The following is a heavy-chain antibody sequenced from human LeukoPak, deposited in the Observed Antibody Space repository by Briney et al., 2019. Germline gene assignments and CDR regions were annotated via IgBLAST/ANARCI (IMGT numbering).Heavy chain of an antibody. CDR3: ARQTGSGLFILP. CDR1: GVSISSSNSY. J-gene: IGHJ4*02. Sequence: SETLSLTCTVSGVSISSSNSYWGWIRQPPGKGLEWIGSIYYSGNTYYNASLKSQVSISIDTSKNQFSLKLTSVTAADTAVYYCARQTGSGLFILPGGQETLVNVPS. V-gene: IGHV4-39*01. D-gene: IGHD3/OR15-3a*01. CDR2: IYYSGNT.